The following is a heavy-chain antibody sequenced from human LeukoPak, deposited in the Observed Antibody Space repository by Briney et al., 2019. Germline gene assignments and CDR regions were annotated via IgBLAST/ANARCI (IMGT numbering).Heavy chain of an antibody. J-gene: IGHJ4*02. D-gene: IGHD1-26*01. CDR2: INPSGGST. CDR1: GYTFITYY. V-gene: IGHV1-46*01. Sequence: ASVTVSCKASGYTFITYYMHWVRQAPGQGREWMGIINPSGGSTSYAQKFQGRVTLTRDTSTSTVYMELSSLRSEDTAVYYCARGLGSGSYYRYWGQGTLVTVSS. CDR3: ARGLGSGSYYRY.